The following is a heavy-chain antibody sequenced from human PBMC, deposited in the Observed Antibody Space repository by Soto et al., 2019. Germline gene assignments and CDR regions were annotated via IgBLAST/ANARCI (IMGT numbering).Heavy chain of an antibody. V-gene: IGHV3-30-3*01. J-gene: IGHJ4*02. CDR1: GFTFSSYA. Sequence: PGGSLRLSCAASGFTFSSYAMHWVRQAPGKGLEWVAVISYDGSNKYYADSVKGRFTISRDNSKNTLYLQMNSLRAEDTAVYYCARVQGSSSLNDYDYCSQGTLDPVSA. CDR2: ISYDGSNK. D-gene: IGHD6-13*01. CDR3: ARVQGSSSLNDYDY.